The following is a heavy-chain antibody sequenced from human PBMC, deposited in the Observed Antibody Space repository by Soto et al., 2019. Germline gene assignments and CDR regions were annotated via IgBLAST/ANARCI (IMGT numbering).Heavy chain of an antibody. D-gene: IGHD3-22*01. CDR2: LYTGGST. CDR3: ARERDTTGYVLKY. J-gene: IGHJ4*02. Sequence: EVQLVESGGGLVQPGESLRLSCAASGFTVSSNHMSWVRQAPGKGLEWVSILYTGGSTYYAGSVKGRFTISRDNSKNMLYLQMNSLRAEDTAVYYCARERDTTGYVLKYWGQGTLVTVSS. V-gene: IGHV3-66*01. CDR1: GFTVSSNH.